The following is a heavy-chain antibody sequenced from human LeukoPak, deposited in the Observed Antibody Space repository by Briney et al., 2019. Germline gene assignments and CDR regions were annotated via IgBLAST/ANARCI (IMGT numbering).Heavy chain of an antibody. CDR3: ATARGSSSRSGPDYFDY. D-gene: IGHD6-6*01. Sequence: GGSLRLSCAASGFTFSSYAMSWVRQAPGKGLEWVSVISGSGDSTHYADSVKGRFTISKDNSKNTLYLQINSPRAEDTAAYYCATARGSSSRSGPDYFDYWGQGTLVTVSS. V-gene: IGHV3-23*01. CDR2: ISGSGDST. CDR1: GFTFSSYA. J-gene: IGHJ4*02.